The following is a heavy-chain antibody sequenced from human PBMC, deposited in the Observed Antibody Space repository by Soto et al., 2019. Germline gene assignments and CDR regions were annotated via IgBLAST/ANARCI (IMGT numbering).Heavy chain of an antibody. D-gene: IGHD3-16*02. Sequence: QVQLQESGPGLVKPSETLSLTCTVSGGSINSYYWSWIRQPPGKGLEWIGYIYYSGSTNYNPSLKSRVTMSVETSKNQFSLTLSSVTAGDTAVYYCARLYGLDAFDIWGQGTMVTVSS. CDR3: ARLYGLDAFDI. CDR1: GGSINSYY. V-gene: IGHV4-59*08. J-gene: IGHJ3*02. CDR2: IYYSGST.